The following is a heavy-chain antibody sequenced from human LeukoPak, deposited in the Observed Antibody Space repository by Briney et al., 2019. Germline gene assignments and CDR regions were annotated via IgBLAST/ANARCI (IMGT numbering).Heavy chain of an antibody. CDR2: IGYSAGDT. V-gene: IGHV3-23*01. J-gene: IGHJ4*02. CDR3: AKDDDGHHHGVDH. Sequence: GGSLRLSCAVAGFTFRRSTMTWVRQAPGKGLEWVSAIGYSAGDTYYADSVKGRFIISRDNSMNTLYLQMSRLRADDTALYYCAKDDDGHHHGVDHWGQGTLVTVSS. D-gene: IGHD4-17*01. CDR1: GFTFRRST.